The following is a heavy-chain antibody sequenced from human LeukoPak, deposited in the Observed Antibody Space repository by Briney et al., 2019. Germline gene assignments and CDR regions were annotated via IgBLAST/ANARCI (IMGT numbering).Heavy chain of an antibody. CDR2: IIPIFGTA. CDR3: AIPAAGPLGFQH. CDR1: GGTFSSYA. J-gene: IGHJ1*01. D-gene: IGHD6-13*01. V-gene: IGHV1-69*05. Sequence: SVKVSCKASGGTFSSYAISWVRQAPGQGLEWMGGIIPIFGTANYAQKFQGRVTITTDEPTSTAYMELSSLRSEDTAVYYCAIPAAGPLGFQHWGQGTLVTVSS.